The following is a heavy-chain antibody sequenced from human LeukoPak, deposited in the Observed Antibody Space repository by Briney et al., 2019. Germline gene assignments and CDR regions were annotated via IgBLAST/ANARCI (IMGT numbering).Heavy chain of an antibody. CDR1: GFTFSNYG. CDR3: ARDMGYFVPDAFDI. Sequence: GGSLRLSCTASGFTFSNYGLHWVRQAPGKGLEWMTVISNDGTNKYYADSVKGRFTISRDNSKNTLYLQMNSLRAEDTAVYYCARDMGYFVPDAFDIWGQGTMVTVSS. J-gene: IGHJ3*02. CDR2: ISNDGTNK. V-gene: IGHV3-30*03. D-gene: IGHD3-9*01.